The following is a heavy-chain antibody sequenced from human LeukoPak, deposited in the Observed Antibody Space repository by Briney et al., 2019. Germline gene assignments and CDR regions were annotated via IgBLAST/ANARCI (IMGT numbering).Heavy chain of an antibody. J-gene: IGHJ6*03. D-gene: IGHD2-15*01. CDR2: ISGSGGST. Sequence: GGSLRLSCAASGFTFSSYAMSWVRQAPGEGLEWVSAISGSGGSTYYADSVKGRFTISRDNSKNTLYLQMNSLRAEDTALYYCARAKVTIDYYYYMDVWGKGTTVTVSS. CDR3: ARAKVTIDYYYYMDV. V-gene: IGHV3-23*01. CDR1: GFTFSSYA.